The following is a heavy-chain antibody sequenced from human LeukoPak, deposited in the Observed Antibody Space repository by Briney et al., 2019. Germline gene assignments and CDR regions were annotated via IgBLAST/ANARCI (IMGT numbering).Heavy chain of an antibody. V-gene: IGHV3-20*04. Sequence: GGSLRLSCAASGFTFSSYAMSWVRQAPGKGLEWVSGISWNSGSIGYADSVKGRFTISRDNAKNSLYLQMNSLRDEDTAVYYCARNRASSGAGLIDYWGQGTLVTVSS. CDR1: GFTFSSYA. D-gene: IGHD6-19*01. CDR2: ISWNSGSI. J-gene: IGHJ4*02. CDR3: ARNRASSGAGLIDY.